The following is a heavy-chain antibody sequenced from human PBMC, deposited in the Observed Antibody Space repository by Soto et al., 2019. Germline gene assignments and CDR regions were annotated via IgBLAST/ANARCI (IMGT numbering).Heavy chain of an antibody. D-gene: IGHD3-10*01. CDR1: GFTFSSYGMTFSSYA. J-gene: IGHJ3*02. CDR2: ISGSGDST. Sequence: GGSLRLSCAASGFTFSSYGMTFSSYAMSWVRQAPGKGLEWVSTISGSGDSTYYADSVKGRLTISRDNSKNTLYLQMNSLRAEDTAVYYCAKDQNRALDAFDIWGQGTMVTVSS. V-gene: IGHV3-23*01. CDR3: AKDQNRALDAFDI.